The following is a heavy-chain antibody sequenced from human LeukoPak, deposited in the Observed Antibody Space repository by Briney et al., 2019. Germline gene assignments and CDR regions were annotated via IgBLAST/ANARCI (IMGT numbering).Heavy chain of an antibody. J-gene: IGHJ4*02. CDR3: VTEGYCTSDTCYVH. D-gene: IGHD2-2*01. V-gene: IGHV1-69*13. Sequence: GASVKVSCKASGYTFTSYAISWVRQAPGQGLEWMGGIIPIFGTANYAQKFQGRVTITADESTSTAYMELSSLRSEDTAVYYCVTEGYCTSDTCYVHWGQGTLVTVSS. CDR2: IIPIFGTA. CDR1: GYTFTSYA.